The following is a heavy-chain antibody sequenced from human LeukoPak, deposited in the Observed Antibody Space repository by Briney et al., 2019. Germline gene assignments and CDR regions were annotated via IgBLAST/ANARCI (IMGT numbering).Heavy chain of an antibody. CDR1: GFTFSDYY. V-gene: IGHV3-11*01. D-gene: IGHD3-16*01. CDR3: AKDAYFCVKLVLITSFDS. CDR2: ISTRDNTI. Sequence: GGSLRLSCTASGFTFSDYYMSWIRQTPGKGLEWLSYISTRDNTIQYADSVKGRFTISRDNSKNMLYLQMNSLRAEDTALYYCAKDAYFCVKLVLITSFDSWAQGTLVTGSS. J-gene: IGHJ4*02.